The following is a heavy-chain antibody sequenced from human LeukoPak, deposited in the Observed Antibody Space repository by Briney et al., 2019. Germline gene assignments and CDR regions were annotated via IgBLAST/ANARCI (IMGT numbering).Heavy chain of an antibody. CDR3: ARGYGMDV. CDR1: GFPLSSNY. V-gene: IGHV3-66*01. Sequence: GGSLSLSFAASGFPLSSNYMSWVRPAPGKGLEWVSVIYSGGSTYYADSVKGRFTISRDNSKNTLYLQMNSLRAEDTAVYYCARGYGMDVWGQGTTVTVSS. J-gene: IGHJ6*02. CDR2: IYSGGST.